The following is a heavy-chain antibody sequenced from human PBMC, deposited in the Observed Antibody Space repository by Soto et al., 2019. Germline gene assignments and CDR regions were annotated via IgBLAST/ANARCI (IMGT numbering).Heavy chain of an antibody. V-gene: IGHV4-31*03. J-gene: IGHJ6*02. D-gene: IGHD2-15*01. CDR1: GGSISSGGYY. CDR2: IYYSGST. Sequence: PSETLSLTCTVSGGSISSGGYYWSWIRQHPGKGLEWIGYIYYSGSTYYNPSLKSRVTISVDTSKNQFSLKLSSVTAADTAVYYCARDQGGGSPNYYYYGMDVWGHGTTVTVSS. CDR3: ARDQGGGSPNYYYYGMDV.